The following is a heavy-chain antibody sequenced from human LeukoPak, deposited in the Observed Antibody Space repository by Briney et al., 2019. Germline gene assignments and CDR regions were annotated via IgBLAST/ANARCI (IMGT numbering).Heavy chain of an antibody. V-gene: IGHV4-59*11. CDR1: GGSLSSHY. J-gene: IGHJ6*03. CDR2: IYYSGST. Sequence: PSETLSLTCTVSGGSLSSHYWSWIRQPPGKGLEWIGYIYYSGSTNYNPSLKSRVTISVDTSKNQFSLKLSSVTAADTAVYYCARGESGWELSTGYHYYYYMDVWGKGTTVTVSS. CDR3: ARGESGWELSTGYHYYYYMDV. D-gene: IGHD1-26*01.